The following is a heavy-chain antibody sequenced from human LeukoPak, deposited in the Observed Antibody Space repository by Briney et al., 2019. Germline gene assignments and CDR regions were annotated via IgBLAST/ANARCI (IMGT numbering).Heavy chain of an antibody. J-gene: IGHJ4*02. CDR1: GFTFSSYA. Sequence: GGSLRLSCAASGFTFSSYAMSWVRQAPGKGLEWVAVIWSDGSNKYYADSVKGRFTISRDNSKDTLYLQLNSLRAEDTAVYYCARASGSFDYWGQGTLVSVSS. CDR2: IWSDGSNK. CDR3: ARASGSFDY. V-gene: IGHV3-33*08. D-gene: IGHD1-26*01.